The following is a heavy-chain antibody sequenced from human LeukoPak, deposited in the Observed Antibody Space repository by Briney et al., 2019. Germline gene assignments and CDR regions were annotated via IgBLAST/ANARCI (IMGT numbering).Heavy chain of an antibody. CDR2: IWYDGSNK. V-gene: IGHV3-33*01. D-gene: IGHD3-22*01. CDR3: ARSGSSDLPSFCDY. J-gene: IGHJ4*02. CDR1: GFTFSSYG. Sequence: PGGSLRRSCAASGFTFSSYGMHWIRQAPGKGLEWVADIWYDGSNKYYDDSVKGRFTISRDKSKNTLWLQMNSLRAGDASVCYCARSGSSDLPSFCDYWRQRTLVSVSS.